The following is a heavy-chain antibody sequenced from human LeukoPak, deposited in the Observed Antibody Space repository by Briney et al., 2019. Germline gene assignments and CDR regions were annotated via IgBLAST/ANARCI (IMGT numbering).Heavy chain of an antibody. D-gene: IGHD3-10*01. CDR1: GGSFSGYY. V-gene: IGHV4-34*01. CDR3: ARTSYGPARGKFDY. CDR2: INHSGST. Sequence: SETLSLTCAVYGGSFSGYYWSWIRQPPGKGLEWIGEINHSGSTNYNPSLKSRVTISVDTSKNQFSLKLSSVTAADTAVCYCARTSYGPARGKFDYWGQGTLVTVSS. J-gene: IGHJ4*02.